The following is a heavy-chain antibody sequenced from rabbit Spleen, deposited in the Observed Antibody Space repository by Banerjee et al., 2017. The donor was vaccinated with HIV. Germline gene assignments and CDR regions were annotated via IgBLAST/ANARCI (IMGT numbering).Heavy chain of an antibody. V-gene: IGHV1S45*01. J-gene: IGHJ4*01. CDR1: GLDFSSRYW. CDR2: VSGGSSGTT. Sequence: QQQLEESGGGLVKPGASLTLTCTASGLDFSSRYWICWVRQAPGKGLEWIACVSGGSSGTTYYASWAKGRFTISKTSSTTVTLQMTSLTAADTATYFCARWDSSGWGEDLWGPGTLVTVS. CDR3: ARWDSSGWGEDL. D-gene: IGHD4-1*01.